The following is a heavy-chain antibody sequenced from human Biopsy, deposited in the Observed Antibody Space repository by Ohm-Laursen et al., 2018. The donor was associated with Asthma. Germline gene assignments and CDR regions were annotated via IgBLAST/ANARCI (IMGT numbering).Heavy chain of an antibody. J-gene: IGHJ5*02. Sequence: SLRLSCAASGFTFSDYYMSWIRQAPGKGLEWVSYISSSGGTIYYAGSVKGRFTISRDNAQNSLFLQMTSLGAEDTAVYYCARDRPITMVRGVIITFDPWGQGTLVTVSS. CDR1: GFTFSDYY. CDR3: ARDRPITMVRGVIITFDP. D-gene: IGHD3-10*01. CDR2: ISSSGGTI. V-gene: IGHV3-11*01.